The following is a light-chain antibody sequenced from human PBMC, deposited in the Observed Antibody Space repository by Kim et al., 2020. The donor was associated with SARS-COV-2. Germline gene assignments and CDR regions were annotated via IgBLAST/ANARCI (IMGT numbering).Light chain of an antibody. Sequence: ASGGDRVTITCRASQGISNYLAWFQQRPGKVPTLLIYGASTLQSGVPSRFSGSGSGTDFTLTISSLQPEDVGTYYCQKYDSAPRMFGPGTKVDIK. J-gene: IGKJ3*01. V-gene: IGKV1-27*01. CDR2: GAS. CDR1: QGISNY. CDR3: QKYDSAPRM.